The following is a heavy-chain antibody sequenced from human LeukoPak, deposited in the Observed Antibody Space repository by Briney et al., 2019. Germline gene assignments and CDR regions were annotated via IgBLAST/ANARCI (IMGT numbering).Heavy chain of an antibody. Sequence: SETLSLTCTVSGGSISSYYWSWIRQPAGKGLEWIGRIYTSGSTNYNPSLKSRVTMSVDTSKNQFSLKLSSVTAADTAVYYCARAVRRCGGDCSRGPTYYYYYYGMDVWGQGTTATVSS. D-gene: IGHD2-21*02. J-gene: IGHJ6*02. V-gene: IGHV4-4*07. CDR2: IYTSGST. CDR3: ARAVRRCGGDCSRGPTYYYYYYGMDV. CDR1: GGSISSYY.